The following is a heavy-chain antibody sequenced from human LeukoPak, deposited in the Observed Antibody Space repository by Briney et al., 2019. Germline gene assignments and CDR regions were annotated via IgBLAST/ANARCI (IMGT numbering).Heavy chain of an antibody. D-gene: IGHD2-2*01. CDR2: ISYDGSNK. V-gene: IGHV3-30*03. Sequence: GRSLRLSCAAPGFTFSSYGMHWVRQAPGKGLEWVAVISYDGSNKYYADSVKGRFTISRDNSKNTLYLQMNSLRAEDTAVYYCATYCSSTSCYGGFDYWGQGTLVTVSS. CDR3: ATYCSSTSCYGGFDY. CDR1: GFTFSSYG. J-gene: IGHJ4*02.